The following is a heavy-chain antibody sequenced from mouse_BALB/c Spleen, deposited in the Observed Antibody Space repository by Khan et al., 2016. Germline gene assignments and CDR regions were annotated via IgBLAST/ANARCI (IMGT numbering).Heavy chain of an antibody. CDR3: ANWDWNFDV. J-gene: IGHJ1*01. CDR1: DFNIKDTY. CDR2: IDPANGNT. V-gene: IGHV14-3*02. Sequence: VQLQQSGAELVKPGASVKLSCTASDFNIKDTYMHWVKQRPEQGLEWIGRIDPANGNTKYDPKFQGKATITADTSSNTAYLQLSSLTSEDTAVYYCANWDWNFDVWGAGTTVTVSS. D-gene: IGHD4-1*01.